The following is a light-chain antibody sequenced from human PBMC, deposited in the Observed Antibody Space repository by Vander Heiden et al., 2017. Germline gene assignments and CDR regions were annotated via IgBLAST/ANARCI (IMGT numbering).Light chain of an antibody. Sequence: DVQMTQSSSSLSASVGDRVTITCRASRTISHYVNWYQQKPGQAPKLLIYGASTLQRGVPARFSGRVSGTDFTLTISSLQPEDFATYYCQQSSSTPPITFSQGTRLEF. J-gene: IGKJ5*01. CDR3: QQSSSTPPIT. CDR1: RTISHY. V-gene: IGKV1-39*01. CDR2: GAS.